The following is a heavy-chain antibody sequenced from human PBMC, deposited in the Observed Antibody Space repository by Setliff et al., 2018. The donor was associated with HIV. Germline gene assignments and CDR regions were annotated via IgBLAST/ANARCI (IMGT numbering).Heavy chain of an antibody. CDR1: GGSFSGYH. CDR2: INHSGRT. J-gene: IGHJ6*03. Sequence: NPSETLSLTCAVYGGSFSGYHWNWIRQPPGKGLEWIGEINHSGRTNYNPSLKSRVTISVDTSKNQFSLKLRSVTAADTAMYYCARVSITYWYSIPTFYYYYMDVWGKGTKDTVSS. D-gene: IGHD2-15*01. V-gene: IGHV4-34*01. CDR3: ARVSITYWYSIPTFYYYYMDV.